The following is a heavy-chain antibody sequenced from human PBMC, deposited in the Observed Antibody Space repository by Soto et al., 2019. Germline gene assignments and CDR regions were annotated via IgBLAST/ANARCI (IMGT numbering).Heavy chain of an antibody. CDR3: ARAHYGDYGYGMDV. V-gene: IGHV4-30-2*01. J-gene: IGHJ6*02. CDR2: IYHSGST. CDR1: GGSISSGGYS. Sequence: QLQLQESGSGLVKPSQTLSLTCAVSGGSISSGGYSWSWIRQPPGKGLEWIGYIYHSGSTYYNPSRKSGVTISVDRSKTQFSLKLSSVTAADTAVYYCARAHYGDYGYGMDVWGQGTTVTVSS. D-gene: IGHD4-17*01.